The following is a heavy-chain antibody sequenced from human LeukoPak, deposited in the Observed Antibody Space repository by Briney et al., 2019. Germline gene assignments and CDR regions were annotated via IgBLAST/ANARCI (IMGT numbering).Heavy chain of an antibody. Sequence: GESLQISCKGSGCSFTSYWIGWGRQMPGKGLECMGIIYPGDSDTRYSPSFRGQVTISADLSIITAYLQWSSLKASDTAIYYCARALYYDSSASYSYYFDSWGQGTLVTVSS. CDR2: IYPGDSDT. CDR3: ARALYYDSSASYSYYFDS. CDR1: GCSFTSYW. J-gene: IGHJ4*02. V-gene: IGHV5-51*01. D-gene: IGHD3-22*01.